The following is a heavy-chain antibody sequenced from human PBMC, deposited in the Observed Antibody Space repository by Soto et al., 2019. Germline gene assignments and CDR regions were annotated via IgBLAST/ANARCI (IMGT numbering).Heavy chain of an antibody. J-gene: IGHJ3*02. CDR3: ARSSYYYDPAGGFDI. CDR2: IYHSGST. CDR1: GGSISSGGYS. Sequence: SETLSLTCAVSGGSISSGGYSWSWIRQPPGKGLEWIGYIYHSGSTYYNPSLKSRVTISVDRSKNQFSLKLSSVTAADTAVYYCARSSYYYDPAGGFDIWGQGTMVTVSS. D-gene: IGHD3-22*01. V-gene: IGHV4-30-2*01.